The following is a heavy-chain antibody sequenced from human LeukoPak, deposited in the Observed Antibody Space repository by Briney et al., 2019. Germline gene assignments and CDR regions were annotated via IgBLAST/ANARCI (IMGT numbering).Heavy chain of an antibody. V-gene: IGHV3-21*01. J-gene: IGHJ6*02. CDR2: ISSSSSYI. Sequence: GGSLRLSCVASGFPFSSYWMTWVRQAPGKGLEWVSSISSSSSYIYYADSVKGRFTISRDNAKNSLYLQMNSLRAEDTAVYYCASAPSIGGMDVWGQGTTVTVSS. CDR3: ASAPSIGGMDV. CDR1: GFPFSSYW.